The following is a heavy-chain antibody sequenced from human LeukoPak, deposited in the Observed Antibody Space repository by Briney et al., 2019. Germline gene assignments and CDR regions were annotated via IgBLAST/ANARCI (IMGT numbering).Heavy chain of an antibody. Sequence: SETLSLTCTVSGGSISSSSYYWGWIRQPPGKGLEWIGSIYYSGSTYYNPSLKSRVTISVDTSKNQFSLKLSSVTAADTAVYYCARLSSGGGIDYWGQGTLVTVSS. CDR2: IYYSGST. CDR3: ARLSSGGGIDY. D-gene: IGHD2-15*01. J-gene: IGHJ4*02. V-gene: IGHV4-39*07. CDR1: GGSISSSSYY.